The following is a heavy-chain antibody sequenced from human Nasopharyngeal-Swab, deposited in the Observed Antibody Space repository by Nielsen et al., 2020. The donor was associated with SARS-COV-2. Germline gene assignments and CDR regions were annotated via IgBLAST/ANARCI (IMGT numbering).Heavy chain of an antibody. CDR2: INPSGGST. Sequence: ASVKVSCKASGYTFTSYYMHWVRQAPGQGLEWMGIINPSGGSTSYAQKFQGRVTMTRDTSTSTVYMELSSLRSEDTAVYYCARAFGSWYVMQASDYFDYWGQGTLVTVSS. V-gene: IGHV1-46*01. J-gene: IGHJ4*02. CDR3: ARAFGSWYVMQASDYFDY. D-gene: IGHD6-13*01. CDR1: GYTFTSYY.